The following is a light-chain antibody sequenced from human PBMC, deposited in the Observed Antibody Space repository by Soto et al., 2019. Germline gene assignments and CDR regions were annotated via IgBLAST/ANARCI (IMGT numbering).Light chain of an antibody. Sequence: QYALTQPASVYGSPGPWITSSCTGTSSDVGAYNYVSWYQQHPVKAPKLMIYDVSSRPSGISNRFSGSKSGNTASLTISGVQAEDEADYYCSSYASSSTVIFGGGTKVTVL. V-gene: IGLV2-14*01. CDR3: SSYASSSTVI. J-gene: IGLJ2*01. CDR2: DVS. CDR1: SSDVGAYNY.